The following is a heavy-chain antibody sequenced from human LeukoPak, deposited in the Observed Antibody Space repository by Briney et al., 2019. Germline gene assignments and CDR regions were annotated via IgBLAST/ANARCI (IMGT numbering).Heavy chain of an antibody. CDR1: GGTFTNYA. CDR2: IIPMYGTP. D-gene: IGHD6-6*01. V-gene: IGHV1-69*05. CDR3: ARPDKAAQYGPFDY. J-gene: IGHJ4*02. Sequence: ASVKVSCKSSGGTFTNYAISWVRQAPGQGLEWMGGIIPMYGTPSYAQNFQGKVTITTDESTSTSYLELNSLRSEDTAVYHCARPDKAAQYGPFDYWGQGTLVIVSS.